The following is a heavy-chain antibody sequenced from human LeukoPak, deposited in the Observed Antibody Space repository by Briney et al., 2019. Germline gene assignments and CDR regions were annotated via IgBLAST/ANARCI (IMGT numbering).Heavy chain of an antibody. D-gene: IGHD2-2*01. J-gene: IGHJ4*02. Sequence: GGSLRLSCAASGFTFSDYYMSWIRQAPGKGLEWVAFIRYDGSNKYYADSVKGRFTISRDNSKNTLYLQMNSLRAEDTAVYYYATGSRRQVVPAAIYWGQGTLVTVSS. CDR2: IRYDGSNK. CDR3: ATGSRRQVVPAAIY. V-gene: IGHV3-30*02. CDR1: GFTFSDYY.